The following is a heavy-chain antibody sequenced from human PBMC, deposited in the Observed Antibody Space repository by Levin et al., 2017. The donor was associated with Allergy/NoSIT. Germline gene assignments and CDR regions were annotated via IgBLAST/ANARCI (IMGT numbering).Heavy chain of an antibody. J-gene: IGHJ2*01. CDR3: ARVKGSSGSYWYFDL. Sequence: GGSLRLSCAASGFTFSSYDMHWVRQATGKGLEWVSAIGTAGDTYYPGSVKGRFTISRENAKNSLYLQMNSLRPGDTAVYYCARVKGSSGSYWYFDLWGRGTLVTVSS. D-gene: IGHD6-13*01. CDR1: GFTFSSYD. CDR2: IGTAGDT. V-gene: IGHV3-13*01.